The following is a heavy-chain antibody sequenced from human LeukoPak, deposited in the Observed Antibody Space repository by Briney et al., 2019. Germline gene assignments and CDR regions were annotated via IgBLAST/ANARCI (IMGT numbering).Heavy chain of an antibody. D-gene: IGHD3-10*01. V-gene: IGHV3-23*01. CDR1: GFTFSSYA. CDR2: ISGSGGRT. J-gene: IGHJ4*02. Sequence: GGSLRLSCAASGFTFSSYAMSWVRQAPGKGLEWVSAISGSGGRTYYADSVKGRFTISRDNSKNTLYLQMNSLRAEDTAVYYCAKDDGSGALLLWFGETYAYYFDYWGQGTLVTVSS. CDR3: AKDDGSGALLLWFGETYAYYFDY.